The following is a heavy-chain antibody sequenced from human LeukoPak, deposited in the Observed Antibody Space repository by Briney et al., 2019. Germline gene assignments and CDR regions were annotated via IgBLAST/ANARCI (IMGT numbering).Heavy chain of an antibody. J-gene: IGHJ4*02. CDR1: GGSISSGSYY. V-gene: IGHV4-61*02. D-gene: IGHD5-24*01. CDR2: IYTSGST. Sequence: SETLSLTCTVSGGSISSGSYYWSWIRQPAGKGLEWIGRIYTSGSTNYNPSLKSRVTMSVDTSKNQFSLKLSSVTAADTAVYYCAREGDGYNSPIDSWGQGTLVTVSS. CDR3: AREGDGYNSPIDS.